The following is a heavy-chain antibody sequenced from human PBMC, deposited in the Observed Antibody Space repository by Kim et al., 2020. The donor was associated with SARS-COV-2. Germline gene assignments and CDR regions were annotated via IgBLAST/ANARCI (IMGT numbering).Heavy chain of an antibody. CDR3: AREADYYGSGSYNVVVYYGMDV. CDR1: GFTFSSYW. Sequence: GGSLRLSCAASGFTFSSYWMSWVRQAPGKGLEWVANIKQDGSEKYYVDSVKGRFTISRDNAKNSLYLQMNSLRAEDTAVYYCAREADYYGSGSYNVVVYYGMDVWGQGTTVTVSS. J-gene: IGHJ6*02. V-gene: IGHV3-7*03. CDR2: IKQDGSEK. D-gene: IGHD3-10*01.